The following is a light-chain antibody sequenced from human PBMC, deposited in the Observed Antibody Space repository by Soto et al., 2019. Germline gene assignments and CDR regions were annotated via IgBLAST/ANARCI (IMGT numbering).Light chain of an antibody. CDR2: DAS. CDR1: QSVSNK. CDR3: QQYNGSPPWT. J-gene: IGKJ1*01. Sequence: EIVMTQFPATLSMSLGARATLSCRASQSVSNKLAWYQQKPGQAPRLLIDDASTRASGIPARFSGSGSGTEFTLTISNLQSEDFAVYYCQQYNGSPPWTFGQGTRVEIK. V-gene: IGKV3-15*01.